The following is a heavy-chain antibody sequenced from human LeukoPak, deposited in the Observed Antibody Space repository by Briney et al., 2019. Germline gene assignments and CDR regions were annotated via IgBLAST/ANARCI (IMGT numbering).Heavy chain of an antibody. D-gene: IGHD3-3*01. CDR2: INSDGSST. J-gene: IGHJ4*02. CDR3: ASIFEDYYDFWSGYLPIDY. Sequence: PGGSLRLSCAASGFTFSSYWMHWVRQAPGKGLVWVSRINSDGSSTSYADSVKDRFTISRDNAKNTLYLQMNSLRAEGTAVYYCASIFEDYYDFWSGYLPIDYWGQGTLVTVSS. CDR1: GFTFSSYW. V-gene: IGHV3-74*01.